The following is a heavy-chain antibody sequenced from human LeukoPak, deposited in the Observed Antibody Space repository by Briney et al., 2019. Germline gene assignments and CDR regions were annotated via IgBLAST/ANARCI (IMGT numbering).Heavy chain of an antibody. CDR1: GGSFSGYY. D-gene: IGHD3-16*02. CDR3: ARGPEAWELRLGELSLYDIDAFDI. CDR2: INHSGST. Sequence: SETLSLTCAVYGGSFSGYYWSWIRQPPGKGLEWIGEINHSGSTNYNPSLKSRVTISVDTSKNQFSLKLSSVTAADTAVYYCARGPEAWELRLGELSLYDIDAFDIWGQGTMVTVSS. V-gene: IGHV4-34*01. J-gene: IGHJ3*02.